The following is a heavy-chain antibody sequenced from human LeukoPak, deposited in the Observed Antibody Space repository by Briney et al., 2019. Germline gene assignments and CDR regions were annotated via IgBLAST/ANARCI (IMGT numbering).Heavy chain of an antibody. V-gene: IGHV4-61*02. CDR1: GGSISSGSDY. J-gene: IGHJ4*02. Sequence: SETLSLTCTVSGGSISSGSDYWSWIRQPAGKGLEWIGRIYTSGSTNYNPSLKSRVTISVDTSKNQFSLKLSSVTAADTAVYYCARARYCSSTSCIFDYWGQGTLVTVSS. CDR3: ARARYCSSTSCIFDY. D-gene: IGHD2-2*01. CDR2: IYTSGST.